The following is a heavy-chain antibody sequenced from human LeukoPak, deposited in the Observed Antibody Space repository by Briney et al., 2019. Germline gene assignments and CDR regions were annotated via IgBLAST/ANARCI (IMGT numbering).Heavy chain of an antibody. Sequence: GGSLRLSCAASGFTFSSYGMHWVRQAPGKGLEWVAVISYDGSNKYCADSVKGRFTISRDNSKNTLYLQMNSLRAEDTAVYYCAKGGVVVVPAADVDYWGQGTLVTVSS. D-gene: IGHD2-2*01. CDR1: GFTFSSYG. CDR2: ISYDGSNK. CDR3: AKGGVVVVPAADVDY. V-gene: IGHV3-30*18. J-gene: IGHJ4*02.